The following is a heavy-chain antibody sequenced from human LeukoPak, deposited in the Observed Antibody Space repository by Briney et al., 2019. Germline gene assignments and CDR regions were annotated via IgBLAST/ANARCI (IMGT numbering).Heavy chain of an antibody. J-gene: IGHJ5*02. CDR3: AKDFYSIRSEWFDR. D-gene: IGHD4-11*01. CDR2: IRYDGSNK. Sequence: GGSLRLSCAASGFTFSSYGMHWVRQAPGKGLEWVAFIRYDGSNKYYADSVKGRFTISRDNSKNTLYLQMNSLRAEDTAVYYCAKDFYSIRSEWFDRWGQGTLVTVSS. CDR1: GFTFSSYG. V-gene: IGHV3-30*02.